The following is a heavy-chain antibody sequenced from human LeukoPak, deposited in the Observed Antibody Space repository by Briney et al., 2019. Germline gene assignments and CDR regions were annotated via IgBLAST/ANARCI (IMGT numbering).Heavy chain of an antibody. Sequence: NSGDTNYAQKFQDRVTMTWDTSVSTAYMELSSLTSDDTAVYYCASKGDGSCDSSLCQGAFDFWGQGSVVTVSS. V-gene: IGHV1-2*02. CDR3: ASKGDGSCDSSLCQGAFDF. D-gene: IGHD2-21*01. J-gene: IGHJ3*01. CDR2: NSGDT.